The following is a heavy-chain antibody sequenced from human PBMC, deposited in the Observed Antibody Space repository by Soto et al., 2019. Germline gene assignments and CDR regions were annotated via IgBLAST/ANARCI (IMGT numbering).Heavy chain of an antibody. CDR1: GYSFTSYW. V-gene: IGHV5-10-1*01. CDR3: ASGEGSAHYYYYGMDV. Sequence: PGVSLKISCKGSGYSFTSYWISWVRQMPGKGLEWMGRIDPSDSYTNYSPSFQGHVTISADKSISTAYLQWSSLKASDTAMYYCASGEGSAHYYYYGMDVWGQGTTVTVSS. CDR2: IDPSDSYT. D-gene: IGHD3-10*01. J-gene: IGHJ6*02.